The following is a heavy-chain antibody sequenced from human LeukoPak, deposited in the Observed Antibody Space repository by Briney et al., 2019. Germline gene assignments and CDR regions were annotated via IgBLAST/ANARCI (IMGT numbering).Heavy chain of an antibody. CDR1: GVSINSGSW. D-gene: IGHD3-22*01. J-gene: IGHJ4*02. CDR3: ARGLESGYAGSGY. CDR2: IGHSGGT. V-gene: IGHV4-4*02. Sequence: SGTLSLTCAVYGVSINSGSWWSWVRQSPGKGLEWIGDIGHSGGTNYNPSLKSRVTISVDTSKNQFSLKLSSVTAADTAVYYCARGLESGYAGSGYWGQGTLVTVSS.